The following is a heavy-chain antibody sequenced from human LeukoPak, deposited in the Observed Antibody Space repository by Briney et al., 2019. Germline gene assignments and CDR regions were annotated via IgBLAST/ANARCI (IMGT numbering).Heavy chain of an antibody. J-gene: IGHJ4*02. CDR2: INPSGGST. V-gene: IGHV1-46*01. D-gene: IGHD5-18*01. CDR1: GYTFTTYY. Sequence: GASVKVSCKASGYTFTTYYMHWVRRAPGHGLEWMGIINPSGGSTRYAQQFQGRITLTRDTSTSAVYMELSSLTSDDTAVYYCARGGMGIQLWSFDYWGRGTLVTVSS. CDR3: ARGGMGIQLWSFDY.